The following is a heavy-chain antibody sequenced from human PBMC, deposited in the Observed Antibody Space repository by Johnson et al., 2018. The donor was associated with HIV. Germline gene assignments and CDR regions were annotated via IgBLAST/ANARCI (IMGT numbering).Heavy chain of an antibody. Sequence: QVQVVESGGGLVKSGGSLRLSCAASGFTFSSYAMHWVRQAPGKGLEWVAVISYDGSNKYYADSVKGRFTISRDNSMNTLYLQMNRLRAEDTAVYYCVRGGFGELLQDDAFDIWGQGTMVTVSS. D-gene: IGHD3-10*01. CDR2: ISYDGSNK. V-gene: IGHV3-30-3*01. CDR1: GFTFSSYA. CDR3: VRGGFGELLQDDAFDI. J-gene: IGHJ3*02.